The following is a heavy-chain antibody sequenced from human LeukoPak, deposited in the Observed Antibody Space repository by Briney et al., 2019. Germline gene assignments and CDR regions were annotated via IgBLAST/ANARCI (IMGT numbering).Heavy chain of an antibody. V-gene: IGHV4-34*01. CDR3: ARFPPPLFSDTAMVDY. Sequence: SETLSLTCAVYGGSFSGYYWSWIRQPPGKGLEWIGEINHSGSTNYNPSLKSRVTISVDTSKNQFSLKLSSVTAADTAVYYCARFPPPLFSDTAMVDYWGQGTLVTVSS. D-gene: IGHD5-18*01. J-gene: IGHJ4*02. CDR2: INHSGST. CDR1: GGSFSGYY.